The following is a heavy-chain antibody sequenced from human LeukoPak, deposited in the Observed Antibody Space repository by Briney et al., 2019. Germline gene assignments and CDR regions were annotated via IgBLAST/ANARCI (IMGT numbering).Heavy chain of an antibody. CDR3: ARVRQIYYDFWSGYYYPSYYFDY. CDR1: GYTFTSYA. D-gene: IGHD3-3*01. J-gene: IGHJ4*02. Sequence: GASVKVSCKASGYTFTSYAMNGVRQAPGQGLEWMGWINTNTGNPTYAQGFTGWFVFSLDTSVSTAYLQISSLKAEDTAVYYCARVRQIYYDFWSGYYYPSYYFDYWGQGTLVTVSS. V-gene: IGHV7-4-1*02. CDR2: INTNTGNP.